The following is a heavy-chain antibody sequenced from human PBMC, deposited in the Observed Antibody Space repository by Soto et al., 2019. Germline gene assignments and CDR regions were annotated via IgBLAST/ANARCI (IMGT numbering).Heavy chain of an antibody. Sequence: NSAAWNWIRQSPSRGLEWLGRTYYRSKWYNDYAVSVKSRITINPDTSKNQFSLQLNSVTPEDTAVYYCARGWYWYNWFDPWGQGTLVTVSS. CDR1: NSAA. J-gene: IGHJ5*02. V-gene: IGHV6-1*01. CDR3: ARGWYWYNWFDP. D-gene: IGHD6-19*01. CDR2: TYYRSKWYN.